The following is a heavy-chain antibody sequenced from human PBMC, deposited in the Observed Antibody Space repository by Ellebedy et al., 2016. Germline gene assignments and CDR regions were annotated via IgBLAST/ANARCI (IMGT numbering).Heavy chain of an antibody. CDR3: ARVEIHGSGSNYFDY. CDR2: LHHSGTT. CDR1: GYSISSDYY. D-gene: IGHD3-10*01. J-gene: IGHJ4*02. V-gene: IGHV4-38-2*01. Sequence: GSLRLXXAVSGYSISSDYYWGWIRQPPGKRPEWIGSLHHSGTTYYNPSLKRRVTISVDTSKNQFSLRLTSVTAADTAVYYCARVEIHGSGSNYFDYWGQGTLVTVSS.